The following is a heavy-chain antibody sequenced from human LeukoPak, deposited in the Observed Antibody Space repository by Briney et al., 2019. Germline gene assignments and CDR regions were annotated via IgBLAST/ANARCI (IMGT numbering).Heavy chain of an antibody. Sequence: PGRSLRLSCAASGFTFSRYGMHRVRQAPGKGLEWVAFIWDDGSNKDYEDSVKGRFTISRDNSKNTLYLQMNSLIVGDTAIYYCARDSGRYNYGPYHYWGQGILVTVSS. D-gene: IGHD5-18*01. CDR1: GFTFSRYG. V-gene: IGHV3-33*01. CDR3: ARDSGRYNYGPYHY. CDR2: IWDDGSNK. J-gene: IGHJ4*02.